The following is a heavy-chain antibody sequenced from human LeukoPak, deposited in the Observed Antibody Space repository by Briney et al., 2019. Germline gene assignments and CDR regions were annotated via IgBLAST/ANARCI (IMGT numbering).Heavy chain of an antibody. Sequence: PPETLSPTCAVYAGSSSGYYWSWIRQPPGKGLEWIGEINHSGSTNYNPSPKSRVTITVDTSKNQLSLKLSSVTAADTAVYYCATPVHPLKLDLTPPSADNWFDPWGQGTLVTVSS. J-gene: IGHJ5*02. D-gene: IGHD1-7*01. CDR2: INHSGST. CDR1: AGSSSGYY. CDR3: ATPVHPLKLDLTPPSADNWFDP. V-gene: IGHV4-34*01.